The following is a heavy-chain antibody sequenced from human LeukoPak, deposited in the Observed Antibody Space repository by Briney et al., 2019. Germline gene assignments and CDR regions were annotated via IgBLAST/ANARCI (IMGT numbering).Heavy chain of an antibody. D-gene: IGHD6-13*01. CDR3: ARSKGSSWSYYFDY. J-gene: IGHJ4*02. V-gene: IGHV4-59*08. CDR1: GGSISTDY. CDR2: VYYIGST. Sequence: SETLSLTCTVSGGSISTDYWSWIRQPPGEGLEWIGYVYYIGSTNYNPSLRGRVTISVDRSRNQFSLKLSSMSAADTAVYYCARSKGSSWSYYFDYWGQGSMVTVSS.